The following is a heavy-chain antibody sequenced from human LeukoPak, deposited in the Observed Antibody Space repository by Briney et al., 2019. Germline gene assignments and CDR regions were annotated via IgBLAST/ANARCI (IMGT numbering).Heavy chain of an antibody. J-gene: IGHJ4*02. CDR1: GYTFTGYY. V-gene: IGHV1-2*02. Sequence: GASVKVSCKTSGYTFTGYYMHWVRQAPGQGLEWMGWINPNSGGTNYAQKFQGRVTMTRDTSISTAYMELSRLRSDDTAVYYCAREIYDSSGYYYSISRLFDYWGQGTLVTVSS. CDR2: INPNSGGT. CDR3: AREIYDSSGYYYSISRLFDY. D-gene: IGHD3-22*01.